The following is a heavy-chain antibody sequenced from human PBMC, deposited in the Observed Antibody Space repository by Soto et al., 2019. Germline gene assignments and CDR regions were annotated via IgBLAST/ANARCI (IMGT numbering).Heavy chain of an antibody. J-gene: IGHJ5*02. CDR2: IYYSGST. Sequence: SETLSLTCTVSGGSISSGGYYWSWIRQHPGKGLEWFGYIYYSGSTYYNPSLKSRVTISVDTSKNQFSLKLSSVTAADTAVYYCARVKERYSSSLNWFDPWGQGTLVTVSS. V-gene: IGHV4-31*03. D-gene: IGHD6-13*01. CDR3: ARVKERYSSSLNWFDP. CDR1: GGSISSGGYY.